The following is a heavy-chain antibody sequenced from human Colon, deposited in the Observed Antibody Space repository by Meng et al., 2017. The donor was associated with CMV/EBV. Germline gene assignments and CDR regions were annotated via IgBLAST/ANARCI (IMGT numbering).Heavy chain of an antibody. V-gene: IGHV4-59*12. CDR2: ICYTGIT. Sequence: SETLSLTCTVSGDSITTYYWSWIRQPPGKGLEWIGSICYTGITYYNPSLKSRVTISVDTSKNQFSLRLSSVTAADTAVYYCAKDGRIFGVVSFDYWGQGTLVTVSS. CDR3: AKDGRIFGVVSFDY. D-gene: IGHD3-3*02. CDR1: GDSITTYY. J-gene: IGHJ4*02.